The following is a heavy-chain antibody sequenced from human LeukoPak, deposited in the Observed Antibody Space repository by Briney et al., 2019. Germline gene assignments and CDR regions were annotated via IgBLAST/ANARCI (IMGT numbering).Heavy chain of an antibody. CDR3: FLGGPPESYFDY. J-gene: IGHJ4*02. Sequence: GASVKVPCKTSGYTFTSYYMHWVRQAPGQGLEWMGIINPSGGSTSYAQKFQGRVTMTRDTSTSTVYMELSSLRSEDTAVYYCFLGGPPESYFDYWGQGTLVTVSS. CDR1: GYTFTSYY. CDR2: INPSGGST. D-gene: IGHD2-15*01. V-gene: IGHV1-46*01.